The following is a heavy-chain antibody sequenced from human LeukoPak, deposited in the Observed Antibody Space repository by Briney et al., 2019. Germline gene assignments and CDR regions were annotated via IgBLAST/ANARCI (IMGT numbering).Heavy chain of an antibody. CDR3: ARGLDYVWGSPLGY. CDR2: IIPIFGTA. D-gene: IGHD3-16*01. Sequence: GASVKVSCKASGGTFSSYAISWVRQAPGQGLEWMGGIIPIFGTANYAQKFQGRVTITTDESTSTAYMELSSLRSEDTAVYYCARGLDYVWGSPLGYWGQGTLVTVSS. J-gene: IGHJ4*02. CDR1: GGTFSSYA. V-gene: IGHV1-69*05.